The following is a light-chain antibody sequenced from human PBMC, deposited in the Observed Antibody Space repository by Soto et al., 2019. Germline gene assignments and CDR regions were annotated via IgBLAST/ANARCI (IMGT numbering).Light chain of an antibody. V-gene: IGLV2-8*01. J-gene: IGLJ2*01. Sequence: QSVLTQPPSASGSPGQSVTISCTGTSSDVGVYNYVSWYQHHPGKAPKLVIYEVSKRPSGVPDRFSGSKSGNTASQTVSGLQAEDEADYYCSSYAGSNNLVFGGGTKLTVL. CDR1: SSDVGVYNY. CDR3: SSYAGSNNLV. CDR2: EVS.